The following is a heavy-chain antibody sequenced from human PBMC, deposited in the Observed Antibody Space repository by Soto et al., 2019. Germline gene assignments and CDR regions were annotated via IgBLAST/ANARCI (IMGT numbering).Heavy chain of an antibody. J-gene: IGHJ4*02. CDR1: GGSFSGYY. Sequence: QVQLQQWGAGLLKPSETLSLTYAVYGGSFSGYYWTWIRQPPGTGLEWIGEINHSGSTNYNPSLKSRVTISVDTPKNQFSLKLTSVTAADTAVYYCARDKITGLFDYWGQGTLVTVSS. V-gene: IGHV4-34*01. D-gene: IGHD2-8*02. CDR3: ARDKITGLFDY. CDR2: INHSGST.